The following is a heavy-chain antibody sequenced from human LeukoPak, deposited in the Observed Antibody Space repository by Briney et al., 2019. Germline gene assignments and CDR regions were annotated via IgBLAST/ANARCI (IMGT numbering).Heavy chain of an antibody. J-gene: IGHJ4*02. CDR1: GRSISSGDSY. CDR3: ARHGGGSYLDHFDY. V-gene: IGHV4-30-4*01. D-gene: IGHD1-26*01. CDR2: IDGRSST. Sequence: SEPLSLTCTVSGRSISSGDSYWRWVRKPPGRGLERIVYIDGRSSTYYDPALKSLITISVDTSKNLYSLKLSSVTAADAALYYWARHGGGSYLDHFDYGGQGTLVTVSS.